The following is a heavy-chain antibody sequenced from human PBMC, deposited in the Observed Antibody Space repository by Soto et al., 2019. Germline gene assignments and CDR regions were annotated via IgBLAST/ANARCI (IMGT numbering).Heavy chain of an antibody. J-gene: IGHJ5*02. Sequence: ASVKVSCKASGYTFTNFGISWVRQAPGQGLEWMGWISAYNGNTNYAQKFQGRVTMTTDTSTSTAYMELRSLRSDDTAVYYCARSPEWLPPEWFDPWGQGTLVTVSS. CDR1: GYTFTNFG. V-gene: IGHV1-18*01. CDR3: ARSPEWLPPEWFDP. CDR2: ISAYNGNT. D-gene: IGHD5-12*01.